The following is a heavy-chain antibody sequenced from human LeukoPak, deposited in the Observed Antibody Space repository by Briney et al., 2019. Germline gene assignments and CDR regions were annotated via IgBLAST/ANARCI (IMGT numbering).Heavy chain of an antibody. D-gene: IGHD6-13*01. CDR3: ARDYTSSYSSGWYSYFDY. CDR1: GFTFSSYS. V-gene: IGHV3-21*01. Sequence: PGGSLRLSCAASGFTFSSYSMNWVRQAPGKGLEWVSSISSSSSYIYYADSVKGRFTISRDNAKNSLYLQMNSLRAEDTAVYYCARDYTSSYSSGWYSYFDYWGQGTLVTVPS. CDR2: ISSSSSYI. J-gene: IGHJ4*02.